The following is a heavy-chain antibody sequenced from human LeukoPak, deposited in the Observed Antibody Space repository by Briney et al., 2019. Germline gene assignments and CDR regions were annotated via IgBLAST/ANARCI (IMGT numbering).Heavy chain of an antibody. J-gene: IGHJ5*02. CDR3: ARHTYQWAAAGRNWFDP. CDR1: GGSFSGYY. D-gene: IGHD6-13*01. V-gene: IGHV4-34*01. Sequence: PSETLSLTCAVYGGSFSGYYWSWIRQPPGKGLEWIGEINHSGSTNYNPSLKSRVTISVDTSKNQFSLKLSSVTAADTAVYYCARHTYQWAAAGRNWFDPWGQGTLVTVSA. CDR2: INHSGST.